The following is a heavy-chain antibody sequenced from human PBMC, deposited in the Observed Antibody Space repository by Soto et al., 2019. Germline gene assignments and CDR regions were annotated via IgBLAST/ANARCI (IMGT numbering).Heavy chain of an antibody. CDR3: ARDCGGYQLPNTTEWVP. J-gene: IGHJ5*02. CDR1: GFTFSSYG. CDR2: IWYDGSNK. V-gene: IGHV3-33*01. Sequence: GGSLRLSCAASGFTFSSYGMHWVRQAPGKGLEWVAVIWYDGSNKYYADSVKGRFTISRDNSKNTLYPQMNSLRAEDTAVYYCARDCGGYQLPNTTEWVPWGQGTLVTVSS. D-gene: IGHD2-2*01.